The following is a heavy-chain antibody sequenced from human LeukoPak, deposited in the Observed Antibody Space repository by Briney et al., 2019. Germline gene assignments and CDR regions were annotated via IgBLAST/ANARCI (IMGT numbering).Heavy chain of an antibody. J-gene: IGHJ6*03. Sequence: SETLSLTCTVSGGSITSYYWSWIRQPPGKGLEWIGSIYYSGSTNYNPSLKSRVTISVDTSKNQFSLKLSSVTAADTAVYYCARGVGLEGLEWLLWEDYYYYMDVWGKGTTVTVSS. CDR2: IYYSGST. D-gene: IGHD3-3*01. V-gene: IGHV4-59*01. CDR3: ARGVGLEGLEWLLWEDYYYYMDV. CDR1: GGSITSYY.